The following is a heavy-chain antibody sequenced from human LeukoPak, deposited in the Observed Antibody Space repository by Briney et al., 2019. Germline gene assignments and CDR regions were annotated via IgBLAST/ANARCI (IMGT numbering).Heavy chain of an antibody. CDR2: INSGGSST. D-gene: IGHD3-22*01. J-gene: IGHJ4*02. CDR3: ARTYYYDSSGYAPFDY. CDR1: GFTFSSYW. V-gene: IGHV3-74*01. Sequence: PGGSLRLSCAASGFTFSSYWMHWVRQAPGKGLVWVSRINSGGSSTSYADSVKGRFTISKDNAKNTLYLQMNSLRAEDTAVYYCARTYYYDSSGYAPFDYWGQGTLVTVSS.